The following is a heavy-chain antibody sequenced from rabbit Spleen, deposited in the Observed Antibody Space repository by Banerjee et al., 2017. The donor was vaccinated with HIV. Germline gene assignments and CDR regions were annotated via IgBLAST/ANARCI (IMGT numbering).Heavy chain of an antibody. Sequence: QQLVESGGGLVQPGGSLKLSCTASGFDFSRDYMNWVRQAPGKGLEWIGYIDPVFGITYYASWVNGRFTISSHNAQNTLYLQLNSLTAADTATYFCARGPPYAGYAGYGYVYLNLWGPGTLVTVS. D-gene: IGHD6-1*01. CDR3: ARGPPYAGYAGYGYVYLNL. J-gene: IGHJ4*01. CDR1: GFDFSRDY. CDR2: IDPVFGIT. V-gene: IGHV1S7*01.